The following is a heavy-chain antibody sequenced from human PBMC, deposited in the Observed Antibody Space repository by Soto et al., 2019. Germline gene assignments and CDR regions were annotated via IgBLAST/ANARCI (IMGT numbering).Heavy chain of an antibody. J-gene: IGHJ6*02. V-gene: IGHV3-33*01. D-gene: IGHD2-15*01. CDR2: IWYDGSNK. CDR1: GFTFSSYG. Sequence: QVQLVESGGGVVQPGRSLRLSCAASGFTFSSYGMHWVRQAPGKGLEWVAVIWYDGSNKYYADSVKGRFTISRDNSKNTLYLQMNSLRAADTAVYYCASAYCSGGSCYYYGMDVWGQGTTVTVSS. CDR3: ASAYCSGGSCYYYGMDV.